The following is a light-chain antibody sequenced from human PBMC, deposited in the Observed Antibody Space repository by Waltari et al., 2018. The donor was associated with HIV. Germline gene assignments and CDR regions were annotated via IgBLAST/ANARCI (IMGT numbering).Light chain of an antibody. V-gene: IGLV2-11*01. Sequence: QSALTQPRSVSGSPGQSVTISCSGSSSDIGSRDYVSWYQQPPGKAPKLIIYDVNNRPSGFPARFSGSKSDNTASLTIAGLQAEDEAHYYCCSYAGSYTFVRFGGGPLLTVL. J-gene: IGLJ2*01. CDR2: DVN. CDR3: CSYAGSYTFVR. CDR1: SSDIGSRDY.